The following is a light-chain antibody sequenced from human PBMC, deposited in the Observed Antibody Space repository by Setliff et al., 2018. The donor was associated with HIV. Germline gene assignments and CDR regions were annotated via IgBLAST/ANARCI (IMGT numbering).Light chain of an antibody. CDR2: DVS. V-gene: IGLV2-14*03. CDR3: ISYTTSSTWV. Sequence: QSALTQPASVSGSPGQSITISCTGTRSVIGAYDHVSWYQQHPGEAPKLMIYDVSNRPAGISNRFSASKSGNTASLTISGLQAEDEADYYCISYTTSSTWVFGGGTKVTVL. CDR1: RSVIGAYDH. J-gene: IGLJ3*02.